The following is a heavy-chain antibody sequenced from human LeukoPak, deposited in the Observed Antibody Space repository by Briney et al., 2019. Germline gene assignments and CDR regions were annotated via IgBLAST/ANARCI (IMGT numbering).Heavy chain of an antibody. V-gene: IGHV3-15*01. D-gene: IGHD2-15*01. CDR1: GFTFSNAW. J-gene: IGHJ3*02. Sequence: GGSLRLSCAASGFTFSNAWMSWVRQAPGNGLEWLGRIKSKTDGGTTDYAAPVKGRFTISRDDSKNTLYLQMNSLKTEDTAVYYCVGYCSGGNCPNAFDIWDQGTMVTVSS. CDR2: IKSKTDGGTT. CDR3: VGYCSGGNCPNAFDI.